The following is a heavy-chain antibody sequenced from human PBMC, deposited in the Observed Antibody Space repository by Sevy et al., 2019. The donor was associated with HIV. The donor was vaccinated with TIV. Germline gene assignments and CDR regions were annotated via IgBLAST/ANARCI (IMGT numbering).Heavy chain of an antibody. Sequence: GGSLRLSCAASGFTVIDNYMNWVRQAPGKGLEWVGVIYSDGSTSYADTVKGRFTIPRDNSKKTLYLQMNSLTAEDTAVYYCARGVPTSFDYWGQGTLVTVSS. CDR3: ARGVPTSFDY. CDR2: IYSDGST. CDR1: GFTVIDNY. D-gene: IGHD2-2*01. J-gene: IGHJ4*02. V-gene: IGHV3-53*01.